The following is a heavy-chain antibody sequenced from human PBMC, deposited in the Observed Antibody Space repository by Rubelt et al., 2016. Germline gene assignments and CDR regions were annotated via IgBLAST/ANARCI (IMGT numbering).Heavy chain of an antibody. D-gene: IGHD5-18*01. V-gene: IGHV3-15*07. CDR2: IKSKTDGGKT. J-gene: IGHJ4*02. Sequence: EVQLVESGGGLVKPGGSLRLSCAASGFTFSNAWMNWVRQAPGKGLEWVGRIKSKTDGGKTDYAATVKGRFTISRDDSKNTLYLQMNSLKTEDTAVYYCTTDTAMDNDFDYWGQGTLVTVSS. CDR1: GFTFSNAW. CDR3: TTDTAMDNDFDY.